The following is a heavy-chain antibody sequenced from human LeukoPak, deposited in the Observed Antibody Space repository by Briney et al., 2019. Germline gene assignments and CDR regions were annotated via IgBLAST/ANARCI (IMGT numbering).Heavy chain of an antibody. CDR3: AKDLAGSGSYSFDY. D-gene: IGHD1-26*01. CDR1: GFTFSNYA. Sequence: RGSLRLSCAASGFTFSNYAMNWVRQAPGRGLEWVSAISGSGGSTYYADSVEGRFTISTDNSKNRLYLQLNSLRAEDTAVYYCAKDLAGSGSYSFDYWGQGTLVTVFS. CDR2: ISGSGGST. V-gene: IGHV3-23*01. J-gene: IGHJ4*02.